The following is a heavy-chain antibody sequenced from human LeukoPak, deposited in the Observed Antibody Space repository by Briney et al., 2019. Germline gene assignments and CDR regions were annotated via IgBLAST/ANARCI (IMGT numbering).Heavy chain of an antibody. CDR2: ISDSGRSS. Sequence: QPGGSLRLSCVASGFTFSDYAMSWVRQAPGKGREWVSGISDSGRSSYYTDSVKGRCTISRDNSKNTVSLQINNLRTEDTAVYFCARHDSFIPFWGQGTLVTVTS. D-gene: IGHD3-16*02. CDR3: ARHDSFIPF. J-gene: IGHJ4*02. CDR1: GFTFSDYA. V-gene: IGHV3-23*01.